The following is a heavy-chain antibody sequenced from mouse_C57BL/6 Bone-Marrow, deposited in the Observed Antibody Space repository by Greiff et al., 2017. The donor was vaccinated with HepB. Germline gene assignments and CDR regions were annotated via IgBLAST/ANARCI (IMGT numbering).Heavy chain of an antibody. CDR1: GYTFTSYW. Sequence: QVQLQQPGAELVKPGASVKLSCKASGYTFTSYWMQWVKQRPGQGLEWIGEIDPSDSYTNYNQKFKGKATLTVDTSSSTAYMQLSSLTSEDSAVYYCARQRGYYGSSYGAWFAYWGQGTLVTVSA. D-gene: IGHD1-1*01. CDR2: IDPSDSYT. J-gene: IGHJ3*01. CDR3: ARQRGYYGSSYGAWFAY. V-gene: IGHV1-50*01.